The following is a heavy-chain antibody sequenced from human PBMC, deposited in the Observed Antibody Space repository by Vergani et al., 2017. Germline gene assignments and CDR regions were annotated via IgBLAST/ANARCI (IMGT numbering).Heavy chain of an antibody. CDR2: INHSGST. D-gene: IGHD6-19*01. CDR3: APPQWLVGPP. V-gene: IGHV4-34*01. Sequence: QVQLQQWGAGLLKPSETLSLTCAVYGGSFSRYYWSWIRQPPGKGLEWIGEINHSGSTNYNPSLKSRVTISVDTSKNQFSLKLSSVTAADTAVYYCAPPQWLVGPPWGQGTLVTVSS. J-gene: IGHJ5*02. CDR1: GGSFSRYY.